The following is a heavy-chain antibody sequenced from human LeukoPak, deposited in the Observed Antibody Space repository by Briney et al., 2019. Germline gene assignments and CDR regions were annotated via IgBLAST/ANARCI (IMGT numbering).Heavy chain of an antibody. D-gene: IGHD1-26*01. CDR1: GFTFSGYA. CDR2: ISGSGGST. J-gene: IGHJ4*02. V-gene: IGHV3-23*01. CDR3: AKDRESIVGATSFDY. Sequence: GASLRLSCAASGFTFSGYAMSWVRQAPGKGLEWVSAISGSGGSTYYADSVKGRFTISRDNSKNTLYLQMNSLRAEDTAVYYCAKDRESIVGATSFDYWGQGTLVTVSS.